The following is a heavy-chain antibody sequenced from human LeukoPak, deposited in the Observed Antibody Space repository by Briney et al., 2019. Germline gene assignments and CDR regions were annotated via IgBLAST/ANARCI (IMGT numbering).Heavy chain of an antibody. CDR3: ARDPNVKDIAVAGTDYYYGMDV. CDR2: IIPIFGTA. Sequence: SVKVSCKASGGTFSSYAISWVRQAPGQGLEWMGGIIPIFGTANYAQKFQGRVTITADESTSTAYMELRSLRSDDTAVYYCARDPNVKDIAVAGTDYYYGMDVWGQGTTVTVSS. J-gene: IGHJ6*02. CDR1: GGTFSSYA. V-gene: IGHV1-69*01. D-gene: IGHD6-19*01.